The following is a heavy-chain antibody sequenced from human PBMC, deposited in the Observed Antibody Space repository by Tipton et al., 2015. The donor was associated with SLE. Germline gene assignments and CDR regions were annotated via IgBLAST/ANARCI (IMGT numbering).Heavy chain of an antibody. Sequence: GSLRLSCAASGFTFSNYAMSWVRQAPGKGLEWVSAISGSGGSTYYADSVKGRFTISRDNAKNSLYLQMNSLRAEDTAVYYCAREGAAGLGDYWGQGTLVTVSS. D-gene: IGHD6-13*01. J-gene: IGHJ4*02. V-gene: IGHV3-23*01. CDR1: GFTFSNYA. CDR3: AREGAAGLGDY. CDR2: ISGSGGST.